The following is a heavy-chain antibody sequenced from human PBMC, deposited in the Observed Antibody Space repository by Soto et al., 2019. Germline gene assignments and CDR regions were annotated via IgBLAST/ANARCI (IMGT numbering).Heavy chain of an antibody. J-gene: IGHJ4*02. CDR3: ARGTSWQLPFDY. Sequence: SETLSLTCTVSGGSISSYYWSWIRQPAGKGLEWIGRIYNSGSTNYNPSLKSRVNMSVDTSKNQFSLKVSSVTAADTAVYYCARGTSWQLPFDYWGQGPLVTVSS. CDR2: IYNSGST. D-gene: IGHD6-13*01. V-gene: IGHV4-4*07. CDR1: GGSISSYY.